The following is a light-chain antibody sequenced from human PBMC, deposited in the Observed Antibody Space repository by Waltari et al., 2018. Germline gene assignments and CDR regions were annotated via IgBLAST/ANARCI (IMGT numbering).Light chain of an antibody. CDR3: AAWDDSLSGRV. Sequence: QSVFTQPPPASGTPGQRATISCSGSRPTIGHNYVNWYQQLPGTAPKPLIYRNNQRPSGVPDRFSGSKSGTSASLAISGLRSEDEADYYCAAWDDSLSGRVFGGGTKVTVL. CDR1: RPTIGHNY. CDR2: RNN. J-gene: IGLJ3*02. V-gene: IGLV1-47*01.